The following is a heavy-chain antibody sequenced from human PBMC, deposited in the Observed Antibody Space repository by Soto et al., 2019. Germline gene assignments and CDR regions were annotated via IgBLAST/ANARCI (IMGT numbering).Heavy chain of an antibody. D-gene: IGHD6-6*01. CDR2: IDWDDDK. J-gene: IGHJ6*02. Sequence: SGPTLVNPTQTLTLTCTFSGFSLSTSGMCVSWIRQPPGKALEWLALIDWDDDKYYSTSLKTRLTISKDTSKNQVVLTMTNMDPVDTATYYCARIQRPQLPPYYYYYDMDVWGQGTTVTVSS. V-gene: IGHV2-70*01. CDR3: ARIQRPQLPPYYYYYDMDV. CDR1: GFSLSTSGMC.